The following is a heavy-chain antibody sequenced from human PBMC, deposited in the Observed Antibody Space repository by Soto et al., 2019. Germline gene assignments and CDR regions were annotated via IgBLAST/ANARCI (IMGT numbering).Heavy chain of an antibody. CDR1: GYRFETYA. D-gene: IGHD3-3*01. J-gene: IGHJ6*02. V-gene: IGHV1-18*01. Sequence: QVQLVQSGAEVKKPGASVKVSCKSSGYRFETYAMSWVRQAPGQGLEWMGWISAYNIDTYYAQKFQDRVTMTTDTATGTAYMELRSLTSDDTAVYYCARGHGEIIGAMDVWGQGTPVTVSS. CDR3: ARGHGEIIGAMDV. CDR2: ISAYNIDT.